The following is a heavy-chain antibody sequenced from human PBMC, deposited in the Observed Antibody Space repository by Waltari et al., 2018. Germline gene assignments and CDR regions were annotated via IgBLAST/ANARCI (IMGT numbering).Heavy chain of an antibody. J-gene: IGHJ4*02. CDR2: IVYDGSNK. CDR1: GFTFSSYG. D-gene: IGHD1-26*01. Sequence: QVQLVESGGGVVQPGRSLRLSCAASGFTFSSYGMHWVRQAPGKGLEWVAVIVYDGSNKYYADSVKGRFTISRDNSKNTLYLQMNSLRAEDTAMYYCAKEGSGSPDYWGQGTLVTVSS. CDR3: AKEGSGSPDY. V-gene: IGHV3-30*18.